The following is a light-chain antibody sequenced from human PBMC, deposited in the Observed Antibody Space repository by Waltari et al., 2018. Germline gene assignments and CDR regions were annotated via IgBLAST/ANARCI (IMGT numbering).Light chain of an antibody. CDR3: SSYAGSIYV. V-gene: IGLV2-8*01. J-gene: IGLJ1*01. CDR1: SRDVGAYKY. CDR2: EVS. Sequence: QSALTQPPSASGSPGQSVTISCTGTSRDVGAYKYVSWYQPRPGKAPKLMIYEVSKRPSGVPDRFTGSKSGNTASLTVSGLQAEDEADYYCSSYAGSIYVFGTGTKVTVL.